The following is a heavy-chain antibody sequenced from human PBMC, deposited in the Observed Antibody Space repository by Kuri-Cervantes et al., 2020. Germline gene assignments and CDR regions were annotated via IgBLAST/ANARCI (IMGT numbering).Heavy chain of an antibody. J-gene: IGHJ6*03. D-gene: IGHD3-9*01. CDR2: ISGSGGST. CDR1: GFTFSSYA. V-gene: IGHV3-23*01. CDR3: ARARYFDRYYYMDV. Sequence: GGSLRLSCAASGFTFSSYAMSWVRQAPGKGLEWVSAISGSGGSTYYADSVKGRFTASRDNSKNTLYLEMDSLRAGDTAVYYCARARYFDRYYYMDVWGTGSTVTVSS.